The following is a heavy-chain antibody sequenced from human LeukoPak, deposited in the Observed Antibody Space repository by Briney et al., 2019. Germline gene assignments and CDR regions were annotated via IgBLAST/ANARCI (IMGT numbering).Heavy chain of an antibody. CDR1: GVSISSGGYY. J-gene: IGHJ3*02. CDR2: IYSSGGT. V-gene: IGHV4-31*03. CDR3: ARDLAETSTAFDI. Sequence: SETLSLTCNVSGVSISSGGYYWIWIRQHPGKGLDWIGNIYSSGGTFYNPSLKSRVTMSVDTSKNQFYLKLTSVTAADTAVYYCARDLAETSTAFDIWGQGTMVTVSS.